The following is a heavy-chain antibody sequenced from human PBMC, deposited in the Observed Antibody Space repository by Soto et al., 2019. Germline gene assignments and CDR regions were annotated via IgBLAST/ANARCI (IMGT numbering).Heavy chain of an antibody. CDR2: INHSGST. D-gene: IGHD6-6*01. Sequence: SETLSVTSAVYGGSFSGYYWSWIRQPPGKGLEWIGEINHSGSTNYNPSLKSRVTISVDTPKNQFSLKLSSVTAADTAVYYCAGSSHPPDYCGQGTLVTVSS. CDR3: AGSSHPPDY. CDR1: GGSFSGYY. V-gene: IGHV4-34*01. J-gene: IGHJ4*02.